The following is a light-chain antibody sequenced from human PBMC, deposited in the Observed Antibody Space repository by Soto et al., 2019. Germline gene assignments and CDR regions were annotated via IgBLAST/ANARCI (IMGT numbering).Light chain of an antibody. Sequence: QSALTQPPSASGSPGQSVTISCTGTSSDVCGYDYVSWYQQHPGKAPKLMMYEVTTRPSGVPDRFSGSKSGNTASLTVSGLQDEDEDDYFWSSHTGSVSYVFATGPKVTVL. CDR3: SSHTGSVSYV. CDR2: EVT. V-gene: IGLV2-8*01. J-gene: IGLJ1*01. CDR1: SSDVCGYDY.